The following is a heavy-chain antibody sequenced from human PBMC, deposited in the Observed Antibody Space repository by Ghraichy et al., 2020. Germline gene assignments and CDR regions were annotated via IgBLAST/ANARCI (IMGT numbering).Heavy chain of an antibody. CDR1: GYTFTGYY. CDR2: INPNSGGT. Sequence: ASVKVSCKASGYTFTGYYMHWVRQAPGQGLEWMGRINPNSGGTNYAQKFQGRVTMTRDTSISTAYMELSRLRSDDTAVYYCARDSLESRGTFDILRYFDWFSLWGQGTLVTVSS. V-gene: IGHV1-2*06. J-gene: IGHJ5*02. D-gene: IGHD3-9*01. CDR3: ARDSLESRGTFDILRYFDWFSL.